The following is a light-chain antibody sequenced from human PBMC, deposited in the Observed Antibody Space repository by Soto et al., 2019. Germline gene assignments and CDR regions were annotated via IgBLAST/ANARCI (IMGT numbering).Light chain of an antibody. V-gene: IGLV2-14*01. Sequence: QSVLTQPASVSGSPGRSITISCTGTSSDVGGYNYVSWYQQHPGKAPKLMIYDVSNRPSGVSNRFSGSKSGNTASLTISGLQAEDEADYYCSSYTSSITLDVFGTGTKHTVL. CDR2: DVS. CDR3: SSYTSSITLDV. J-gene: IGLJ1*01. CDR1: SSDVGGYNY.